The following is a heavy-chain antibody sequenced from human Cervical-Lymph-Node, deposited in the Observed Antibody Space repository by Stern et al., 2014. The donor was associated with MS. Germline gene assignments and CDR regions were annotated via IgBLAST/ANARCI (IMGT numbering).Heavy chain of an antibody. Sequence: QVQLVQSGAEVRRPGSSVRVSCQASGGIFSTSVISWLRQAPGKGLEWMGGISPMFGRANYAQRFQGSVTITADESTSTVYMGLTSLRSEDTAVYYCARERDNSYAFDSWGQGTLVTVSS. CDR3: ARERDNSYAFDS. V-gene: IGHV1-69*01. J-gene: IGHJ4*02. D-gene: IGHD3-16*01. CDR1: GGIFSTSV. CDR2: ISPMFGRA.